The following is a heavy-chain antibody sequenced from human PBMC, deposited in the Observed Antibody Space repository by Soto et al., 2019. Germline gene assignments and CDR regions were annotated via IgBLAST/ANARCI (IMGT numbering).Heavy chain of an antibody. CDR3: ARSIVVVTALDY. CDR2: INAGNGNT. V-gene: IGHV1-3*05. J-gene: IGHJ4*02. Sequence: QVQLVQSGAEEKKPGASVKVSCKASGYTFTSYAMHWVRQAPGQRLEWMGWINAGNGNTKYSQKFQGRVTITRATAASTAYTELSSLRSEDTAVYYCARSIVVVTALDYWGQGTLVTVSS. CDR1: GYTFTSYA. D-gene: IGHD2-21*02.